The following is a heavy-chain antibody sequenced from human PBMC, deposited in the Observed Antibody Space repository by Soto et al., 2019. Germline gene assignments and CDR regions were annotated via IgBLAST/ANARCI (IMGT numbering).Heavy chain of an antibody. CDR3: ARSGSWDGHSYYYYGMDV. J-gene: IGHJ6*02. V-gene: IGHV3-7*01. Sequence: EVQLVESGGGLVQPGGSLRLSCAASGFTFSSYWMSWVRQAPGKGLEWVANIKQDGSEKDYVDSVKGRFTISRDTAKNSLYLQMNSLRADDTAVYYCARSGSWDGHSYYYYGMDVWGQGTTVTVSS. CDR1: GFTFSSYW. CDR2: IKQDGSEK. D-gene: IGHD6-13*01.